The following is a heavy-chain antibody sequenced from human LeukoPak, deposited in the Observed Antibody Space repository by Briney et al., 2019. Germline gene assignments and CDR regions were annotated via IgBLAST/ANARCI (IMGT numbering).Heavy chain of an antibody. CDR1: GFIFSDYG. V-gene: IGHV3-33*01. J-gene: IGHJ4*02. CDR3: ARGYSSSSEGSFDY. CDR2: ISYDGSNS. Sequence: GGSLRLSCAASGFIFSDYGMYWVRQAPGKGLEWLAVISYDGSNSYYADSVKGRFTIAGDNSKNTLNLQMNSLRAEDTAVYYCARGYSSSSEGSFDYWGQGTLVTVSS. D-gene: IGHD6-6*01.